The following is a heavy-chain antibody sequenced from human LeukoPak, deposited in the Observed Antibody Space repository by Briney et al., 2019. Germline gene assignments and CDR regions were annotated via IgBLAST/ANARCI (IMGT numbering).Heavy chain of an antibody. CDR3: ARGPEALDY. J-gene: IGHJ4*02. CDR1: GFTFSSFT. Sequence: GGSLRLSCAASGFTFSSFTMNWVRQAPGKGLEWVSSISSSDTYIYYADSVKGRFTISRDNAKNSLSLQMNSLRAEDTAVYYCARGPEALDYWGQGTLVTVSS. CDR2: ISSSDTYI. V-gene: IGHV3-21*06.